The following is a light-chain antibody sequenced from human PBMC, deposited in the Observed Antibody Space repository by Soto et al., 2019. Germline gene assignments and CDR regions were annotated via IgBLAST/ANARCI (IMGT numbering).Light chain of an antibody. CDR2: GAS. J-gene: IGKJ2*01. CDR3: QQYVSSPYT. CDR1: QSVSSSY. V-gene: IGKV3-20*01. Sequence: EIVLTQSPGTLSLSPGERATLSCRASQSVSSSYLAWYQQKPGQAPRLLIYGASTRATGIPDRFSGSGSGTDFTRTISRLEPEDCAVYYCQQYVSSPYTFGQGTKREIK.